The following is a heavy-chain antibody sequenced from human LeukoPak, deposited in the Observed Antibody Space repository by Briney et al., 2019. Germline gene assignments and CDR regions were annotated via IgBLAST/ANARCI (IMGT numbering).Heavy chain of an antibody. J-gene: IGHJ4*02. CDR2: INSDGSST. D-gene: IGHD2-15*01. Sequence: PGGSLRLSCAASGFTFSRYWMHWVRQAPGKGLVWVSRINSDGSSTSYADSVKGRFTISRDNSKNTLYLQMNSLRAEDTAVYYCAKDLRVSGVGDYWGQGTLVTVSS. V-gene: IGHV3-74*01. CDR3: AKDLRVSGVGDY. CDR1: GFTFSRYW.